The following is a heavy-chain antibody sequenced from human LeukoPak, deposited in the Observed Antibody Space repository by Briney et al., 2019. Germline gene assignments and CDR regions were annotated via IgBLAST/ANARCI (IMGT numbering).Heavy chain of an antibody. CDR1: GLTFKTFW. J-gene: IGHJ4*02. D-gene: IGHD3-16*01. CDR2: INQDGRQK. Sequence: GGSLRLFCGVSGLTFKTFWMSWVRQAPGKGLEWVANINQDGRQKNYVDSVKGRFTISRDNAKNLLYLEMNSLRDDDTAVYFCASGGHIDYCGQGSLVTVSS. CDR3: ASGGHIDY. V-gene: IGHV3-7*05.